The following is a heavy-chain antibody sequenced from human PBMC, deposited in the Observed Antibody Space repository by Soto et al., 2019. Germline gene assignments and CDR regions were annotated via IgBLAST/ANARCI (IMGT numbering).Heavy chain of an antibody. CDR1: GFTFSSFA. CDR2: ISGGGGST. Sequence: DVQLLESGGGLVQPGGSLRLSCAASGFTFSSFAMTWVRQAPGKGLEWVSTISGGGGSTYYADSVKGRFTISRDNSRNTLYLRMNSLRAEDTAVYYCAPRSGDYYIYVQYWGQGTLVTVSS. V-gene: IGHV3-23*01. D-gene: IGHD3-10*01. J-gene: IGHJ1*01. CDR3: APRSGDYYIYVQY.